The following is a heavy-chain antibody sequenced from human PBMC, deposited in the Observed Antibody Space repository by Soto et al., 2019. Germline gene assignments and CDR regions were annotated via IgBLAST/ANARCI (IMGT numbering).Heavy chain of an antibody. D-gene: IGHD1-1*01. Sequence: EVQLLDSWGGLVQPGGSLRLSCAVSGFSFSTYGVTWVRQAPGKGLEWVSGVSGGSGVTHYADSVKGRFTITGDNSKNTLYLHMNSLRVEDTAVYYCAKWNGYGDYWGQGTLVTVSS. V-gene: IGHV3-23*01. CDR3: AKWNGYGDY. CDR2: VSGGSGVT. J-gene: IGHJ4*02. CDR1: GFSFSTYG.